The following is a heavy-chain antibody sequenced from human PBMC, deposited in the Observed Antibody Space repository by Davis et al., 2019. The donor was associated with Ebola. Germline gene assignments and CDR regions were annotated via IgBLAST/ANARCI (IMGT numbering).Heavy chain of an antibody. Sequence: MPGGSLRLSCTVSGGSISSYYWSWIRQPPGKGLEWIGYIYYSGRTNYNPSLKSRVTLSVDTSKNQFSLKLSSVTAADTAVYYCARDQVGYSYGSSGYYYYGMDVWGQGTTVTVSS. V-gene: IGHV4-59*01. D-gene: IGHD5-18*01. CDR1: GGSISSYY. CDR2: IYYSGRT. CDR3: ARDQVGYSYGSSGYYYYGMDV. J-gene: IGHJ6*02.